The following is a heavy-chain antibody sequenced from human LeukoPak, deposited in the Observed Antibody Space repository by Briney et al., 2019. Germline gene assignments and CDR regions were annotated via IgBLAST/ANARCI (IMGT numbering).Heavy chain of an antibody. D-gene: IGHD3-22*01. J-gene: IGHJ5*02. V-gene: IGHV4-31*03. Sequence: SETLSLTCTVSGGSISSGGYYWSWIRQHPGKGLEWIGYIYYSGSTYYNPSLKSRVTISVDTSKNQFSLKLSSVTAADTAVYYCARLVGSSYYYDSRGEGWFAPWGQGPLVTVSS. CDR1: GGSISSGGYY. CDR3: ARLVGSSYYYDSRGEGWFAP. CDR2: IYYSGST.